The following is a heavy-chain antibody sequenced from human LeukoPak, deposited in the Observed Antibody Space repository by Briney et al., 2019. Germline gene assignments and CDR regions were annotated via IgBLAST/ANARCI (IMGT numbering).Heavy chain of an antibody. V-gene: IGHV3-23*01. CDR2: ISGSGGST. Sequence: GGSLRLSCAASGFTFSSYAMSWVRQAPGKGLEWVSAISGSGGSTYYADSVKGRFTISRDNSKNTLYLQMNSLRAEDTAVYYCAKEGYLILWFGELLSPLDYWGQGTLVTVSS. J-gene: IGHJ4*02. D-gene: IGHD3-10*01. CDR1: GFTFSSYA. CDR3: AKEGYLILWFGELLSPLDY.